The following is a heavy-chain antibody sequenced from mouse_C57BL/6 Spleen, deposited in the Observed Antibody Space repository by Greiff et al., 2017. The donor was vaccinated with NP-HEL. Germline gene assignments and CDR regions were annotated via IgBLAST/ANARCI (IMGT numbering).Heavy chain of an antibody. CDR3: AGGKGYYAMDY. J-gene: IGHJ4*01. V-gene: IGHV5-17*01. CDR1: GFTFSDYG. CDR2: ISSGSSTI. Sequence: EVQLVESGGGLVKPGGSLKLSCAASGFTFSDYGMHWVRQAPEKGLEWVAYISSGSSTIYYADTVKGRFTISRDNAKNTLFLQMTSLRSEDTAMYYCAGGKGYYAMDYWGQGTSVTVSS.